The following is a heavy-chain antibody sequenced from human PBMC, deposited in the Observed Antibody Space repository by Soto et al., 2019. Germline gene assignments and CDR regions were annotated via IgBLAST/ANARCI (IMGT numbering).Heavy chain of an antibody. CDR1: GYTFNTYG. CDR2: ISAYNGNT. J-gene: IGHJ1*01. V-gene: IGHV1-18*01. D-gene: IGHD2-15*01. CDR3: ARDLGYCSAGSCYPEYFHH. Sequence: ASVKVSCKASGYTFNTYGISWVRQAPGRGLEWMGWISAYNGNTNYAQKHQGRVTMTTDTSTSTAYLELRSLRSDDTAVYYCARDLGYCSAGSCYPEYFHHWGQGTLVTVSS.